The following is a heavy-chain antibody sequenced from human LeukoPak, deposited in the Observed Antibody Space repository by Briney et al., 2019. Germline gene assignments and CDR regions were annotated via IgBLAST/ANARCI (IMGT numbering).Heavy chain of an antibody. CDR3: AREGLAFDY. V-gene: IGHV3-48*03. CDR2: ISSSGSTI. CDR1: GFTFSSYG. J-gene: IGHJ4*02. Sequence: GGSLRLSCAASGFTFSSYGMHWVRQAPGKGLGWVSYISSSGSTIYYADSVKGRFTISRDNAKNSLYLQMNSLRAEDTAVYYCAREGLAFDYWGQGTLVTVSS.